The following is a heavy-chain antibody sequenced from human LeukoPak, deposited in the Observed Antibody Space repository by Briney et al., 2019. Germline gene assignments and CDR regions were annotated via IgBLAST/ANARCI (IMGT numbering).Heavy chain of an antibody. Sequence: PGRSLRLSCAASGFTFSSYAMHWVRQAPGKGLEWVAVISYDGSNKYYADSVKGRFTISRDNSKNTLYLQMSSLRAEDTAVYYCAREVATKLSHAFDIWGQGTMVTVSS. J-gene: IGHJ3*02. V-gene: IGHV3-30-3*01. CDR2: ISYDGSNK. D-gene: IGHD5-24*01. CDR3: AREVATKLSHAFDI. CDR1: GFTFSSYA.